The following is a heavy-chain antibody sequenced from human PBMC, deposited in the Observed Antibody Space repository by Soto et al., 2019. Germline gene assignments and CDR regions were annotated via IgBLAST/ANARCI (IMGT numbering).Heavy chain of an antibody. J-gene: IGHJ6*02. V-gene: IGHV1-2*04. Sequence: ASVKVSCKASGYTFTDYYIHWVRQAPGQGREWMGWINPYSGGTNYAQRFQGWVTMTRDTSISTAYMELSRLTSDDTAVYYCARTHYQYTMDVWGQGXTVTVYS. D-gene: IGHD2-2*01. CDR2: INPYSGGT. CDR3: ARTHYQYTMDV. CDR1: GYTFTDYY.